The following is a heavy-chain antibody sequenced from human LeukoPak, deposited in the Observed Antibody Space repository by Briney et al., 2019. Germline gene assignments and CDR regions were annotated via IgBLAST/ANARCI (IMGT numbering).Heavy chain of an antibody. V-gene: IGHV4-61*02. CDR1: GGSSSSGSYY. Sequence: SETLSLXCTVSGGSSSSGSYYWSWSRQPAGKGPEWIGRIYTSGSTNYNPSLKSRVTISVDTSKNQFSLKLSSVTAADTAVYYCAREEVGAVDYWGQGTLVTVSS. J-gene: IGHJ4*02. D-gene: IGHD1-26*01. CDR2: IYTSGST. CDR3: AREEVGAVDY.